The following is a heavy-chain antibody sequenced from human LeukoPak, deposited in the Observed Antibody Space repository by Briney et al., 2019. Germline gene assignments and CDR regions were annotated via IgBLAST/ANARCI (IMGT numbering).Heavy chain of an antibody. CDR1: GFTFSSYV. V-gene: IGHV3-23*01. CDR2: ISGSGTTT. D-gene: IGHD3-10*01. J-gene: IGHJ6*02. CDR3: ANTVVRGVASMDV. Sequence: GGSLRLSCAASGFTFSSYVMGWVRQAPGKGLEWVSAISGSGTTTYYADAVKGRLTISRDNSRNTLYLQMHSLGAEDTAVYYCANTVVRGVASMDVWGQGTTVTVS.